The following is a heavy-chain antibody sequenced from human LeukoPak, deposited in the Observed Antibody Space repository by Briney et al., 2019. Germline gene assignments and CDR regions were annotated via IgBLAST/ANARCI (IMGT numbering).Heavy chain of an antibody. CDR1: GYTFTGYY. V-gene: IGHV1-2*04. CDR2: INPNSGGT. J-gene: IGHJ6*04. D-gene: IGHD6-13*01. CDR3: ARGVAAAGMDYYYGMDV. Sequence: GASVKVSCKASGYTFTGYYMHWVRQAPGQGLEWMGWINPNSGGTNYAQKFQGWVTMTRDTSISTAYMELSRLRSADTAVYYCARGVAAAGMDYYYGMDVWGKGTTVTVSS.